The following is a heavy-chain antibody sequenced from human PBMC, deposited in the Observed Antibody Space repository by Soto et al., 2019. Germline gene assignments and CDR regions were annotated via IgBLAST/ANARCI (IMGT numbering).Heavy chain of an antibody. V-gene: IGHV3-7*01. CDR3: GSFVSMVRGSIIDY. CDR1: GFTFSSYW. CDR2: IKQDGSEK. Sequence: GGSLRLSCVVSGFTFSSYWMSWVRQAPGKGLEWVANIKQDGSEKYYVDSVKGRFTISRDNAKNSLYLQMNSLRAEDTAVYYCGSFVSMVRGSIIDYWGQGTLVTVSS. J-gene: IGHJ4*02. D-gene: IGHD3-10*01.